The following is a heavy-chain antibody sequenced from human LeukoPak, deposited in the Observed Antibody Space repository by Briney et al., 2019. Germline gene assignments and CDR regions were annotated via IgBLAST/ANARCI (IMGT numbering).Heavy chain of an antibody. V-gene: IGHV1-8*01. Sequence: ASVKVSCKASGYTFTSYDINWVRQATGQGLEWMGWMNPNSGSTGYAQKFQGRVTMTRNTSTSTAYMELSSLRSEDTAVYYCARGAYYDFWSGYYFDWYGMDVWGQGTTVTVSS. CDR3: ARGAYYDFWSGYYFDWYGMDV. D-gene: IGHD3-3*01. CDR1: GYTFTSYD. J-gene: IGHJ6*02. CDR2: MNPNSGST.